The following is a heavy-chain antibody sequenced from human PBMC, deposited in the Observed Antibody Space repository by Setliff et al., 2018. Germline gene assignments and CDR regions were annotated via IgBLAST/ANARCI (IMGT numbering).Heavy chain of an antibody. J-gene: IGHJ5*02. D-gene: IGHD4-17*01. CDR2: VSGGGVNT. CDR1: GLTFTNIA. V-gene: IGHV3-23*01. Sequence: PGGSLRLSCAASGLTFTNIALSWVRQAPGKGLEWVSGVSGGGVNTYYANSVKGRFTISGDNSNNTLYLQMNSLRAEDTAVYFCAKLGHDYGDPTDLWGQGTLVTVSS. CDR3: AKLGHDYGDPTDL.